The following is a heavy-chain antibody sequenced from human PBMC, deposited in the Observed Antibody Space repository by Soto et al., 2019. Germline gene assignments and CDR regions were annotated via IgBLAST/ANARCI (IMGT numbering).Heavy chain of an antibody. D-gene: IGHD3-22*01. CDR2: IYYSGST. Sequence: SETLSLTCTVSGGSISSSSYYWGWILQPPGKGLEWIGSIYYSGSTYYNPSLKSRVTISVDTSKNQFSLKLSSVTAADTAVYYCARLGLLLQDAFDICGQWTMVTVSS. CDR3: ARLGLLLQDAFDI. CDR1: GGSISSSSYY. J-gene: IGHJ3*02. V-gene: IGHV4-39*01.